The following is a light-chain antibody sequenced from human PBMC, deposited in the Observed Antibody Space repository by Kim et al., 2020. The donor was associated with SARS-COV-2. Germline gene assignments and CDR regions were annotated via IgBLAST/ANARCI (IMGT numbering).Light chain of an antibody. CDR1: QGITNY. J-gene: IGKJ4*01. V-gene: IGKV1-33*01. CDR3: QQYDKLPLT. Sequence: DIQMTQSPSSLSAPVGDRVTITCQASQGITNYVNWYQQKPGQAPKLLIYDASNLKTGVPSRFSGRGSGTDFTFTISSLQPEDIATYYCQQYDKLPLTFGGGTKVGIK. CDR2: DAS.